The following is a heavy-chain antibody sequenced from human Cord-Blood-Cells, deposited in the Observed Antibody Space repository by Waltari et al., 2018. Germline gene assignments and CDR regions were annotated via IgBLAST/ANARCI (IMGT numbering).Heavy chain of an antibody. CDR1: GFTFSSYL. CDR2: IKQDGSEK. CDR3: ARRSFLAGAFDI. V-gene: IGHV3-7*01. J-gene: IGHJ3*02. D-gene: IGHD1-26*01. Sequence: EVQLVESGGGLVQPGGSLRLSCAASGFTFSSYLMSWVRQAPGKGREWVANIKQDGSEKYYVDSVKGRFTISRDNAKNSLYLQMNSLRAEDTAVYYCARRSFLAGAFDIWGQGTMVTVSS.